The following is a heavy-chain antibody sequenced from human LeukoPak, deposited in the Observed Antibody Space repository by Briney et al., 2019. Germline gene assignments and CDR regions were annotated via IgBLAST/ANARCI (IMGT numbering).Heavy chain of an antibody. Sequence: SETLSLTCTVSGGSISSYYWSWIRQPAGKGLGWIGRIYTSGSTNYNPSLKSRVTMSVDTSKNQFSLKLSSVTAADTAVYYCARQGQWLVRNEFDYWGQGTLVTVSS. V-gene: IGHV4-4*07. CDR1: GGSISSYY. CDR2: IYTSGST. J-gene: IGHJ4*02. D-gene: IGHD6-19*01. CDR3: ARQGQWLVRNEFDY.